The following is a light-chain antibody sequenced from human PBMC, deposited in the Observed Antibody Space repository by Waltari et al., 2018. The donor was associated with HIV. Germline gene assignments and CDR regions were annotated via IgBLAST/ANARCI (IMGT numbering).Light chain of an antibody. J-gene: IGLJ2*01. CDR1: RRDVGGYNL. CDR3: CAYAGSTTYVI. CDR2: EVS. V-gene: IGLV2-23*02. Sequence: QSALTQPASVSGSPGQSITLSCPGPRRDVGGYNLVTWYQQHPGKAPKLIIYEVSKRPSGVSNRFSGSKSGNTASLTISGLQAEDEADYYCCAYAGSTTYVIFGGGTKLTVL.